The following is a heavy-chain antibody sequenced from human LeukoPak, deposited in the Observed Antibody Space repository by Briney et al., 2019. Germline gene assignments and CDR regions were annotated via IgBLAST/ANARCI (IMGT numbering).Heavy chain of an antibody. CDR2: ISGSGGST. CDR3: AKVKEMYSSGSYYFDY. D-gene: IGHD6-19*01. V-gene: IGHV3-23*01. CDR1: GFTFRSYA. J-gene: IGHJ4*02. Sequence: GSLRLSCTPSGFTFRSYAMSWVRQAPGKGLEWVSGISGSGGSTYYADSVKGRFTISRDNSKNTLWLQMNSLRAEDTAVYYCAKVKEMYSSGSYYFDYWGQGTLVTVSS.